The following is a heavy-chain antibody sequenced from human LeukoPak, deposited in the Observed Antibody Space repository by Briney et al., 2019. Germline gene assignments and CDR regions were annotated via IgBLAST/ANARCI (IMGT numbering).Heavy chain of an antibody. CDR3: AREDCSGGSCSSDAFDI. CDR2: IIPIFGTA. J-gene: IGHJ3*02. V-gene: IGHV1-69*13. CDR1: GGTFSSYA. D-gene: IGHD2-15*01. Sequence: SVKVSCKASGGTFSSYAISRVRQAPGQGLEWMGGIIPIFGTANYAQKFQGRVTITADESTSTAYMELSSLRSEDTAVYYCAREDCSGGSCSSDAFDIWGQGTMVTVSS.